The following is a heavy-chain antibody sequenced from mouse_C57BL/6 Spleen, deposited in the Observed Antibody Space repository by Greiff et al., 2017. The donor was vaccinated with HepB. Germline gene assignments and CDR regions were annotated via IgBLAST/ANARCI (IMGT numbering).Heavy chain of an antibody. CDR3: ARTWDGCYEVFAY. D-gene: IGHD2-3*01. CDR1: GFTFSDYG. V-gene: IGHV5-17*01. Sequence: EVHPVESGGGLVKPGGSLKLSCAASGFTFSDYGMHWVRQAPEKGLEWVAYISSGSSTIYYADTVKGRFTISRDYAKNTLFLQMTSLRSEDTAMYYCARTWDGCYEVFAYWGHGTLVTVSA. J-gene: IGHJ3*01. CDR2: ISSGSSTI.